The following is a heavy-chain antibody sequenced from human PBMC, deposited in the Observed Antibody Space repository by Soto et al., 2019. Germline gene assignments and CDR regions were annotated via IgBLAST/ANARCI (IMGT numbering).Heavy chain of an antibody. CDR2: ISSYNGNT. D-gene: IGHD3-10*01. Sequence: QVQLVQSGAEVKQPGASVKVSCKASGYTFTSYGISWVRQAPGQGLEWMGWISSYNGNTKYAENVQGRVTMTTDTSTNTAKMELRSVGSADYAGYYCARDASGGLNDYWGQGTLVTVSS. CDR1: GYTFTSYG. J-gene: IGHJ4*02. CDR3: ARDASGGLNDY. V-gene: IGHV1-18*01.